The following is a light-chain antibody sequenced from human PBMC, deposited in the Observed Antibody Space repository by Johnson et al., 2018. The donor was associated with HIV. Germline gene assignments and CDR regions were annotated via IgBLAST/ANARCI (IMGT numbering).Light chain of an antibody. CDR3: GTWDSSLTVYV. CDR2: DNN. V-gene: IGLV1-51*01. CDR1: SSNIGNNY. J-gene: IGLJ1*01. Sequence: VLTQPPSVSAAPGQTVNISCSGTSSNIGNNYVSWYQQFPGTAPKLVIYDNNRRPSGIPDRFSGSKSGTSATLGITGLQTGDEADYYCGTWDSSLTVYVFGAGTKVTVL.